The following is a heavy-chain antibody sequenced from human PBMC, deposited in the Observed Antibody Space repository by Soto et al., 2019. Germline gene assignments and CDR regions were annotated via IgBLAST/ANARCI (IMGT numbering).Heavy chain of an antibody. CDR2: ISSSGSTI. Sequence: GGSLRLSCAASGFTFSSYEMNWVRQAPGKGLEWVSYISSSGSTIYYADSVKGRFTISRDNAKNSLYLQMNSLRAEDTAVYYCARGAAAAYNWFDPWGQGTLVTVSS. CDR1: GFTFSSYE. V-gene: IGHV3-48*03. J-gene: IGHJ5*02. CDR3: ARGAAAAYNWFDP. D-gene: IGHD6-13*01.